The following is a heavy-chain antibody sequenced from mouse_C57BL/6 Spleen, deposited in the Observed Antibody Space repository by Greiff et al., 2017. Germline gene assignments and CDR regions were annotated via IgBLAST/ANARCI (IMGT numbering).Heavy chain of an antibody. Sequence: QVQLQQPGAELVKPGASVKMSCKASGYTFTSYWITWVKQRPGQGLEWIGDIYPGSGSTNYNEKFKSKATLTVDTSSSTAYMQLSSLTSEDSAVYYGARERYDYGSRWYFDVWGTGTSVTVSS. J-gene: IGHJ1*03. CDR1: GYTFTSYW. CDR3: ARERYDYGSRWYFDV. D-gene: IGHD1-1*01. CDR2: IYPGSGST. V-gene: IGHV1-55*01.